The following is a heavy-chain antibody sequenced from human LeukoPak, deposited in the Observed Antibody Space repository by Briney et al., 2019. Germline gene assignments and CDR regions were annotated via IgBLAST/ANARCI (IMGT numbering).Heavy chain of an antibody. Sequence: SETLSLTCTVSGGSISSYYWSWIRQPPGKGLEWIGYIYYSGSTNYNPSLKSRVTISVDTPKNQFSLKLSSVTAADTAVYYCARGTISWSGHNWFDPWGQGTLVTVSS. CDR2: IYYSGST. D-gene: IGHD3-3*01. J-gene: IGHJ5*02. CDR1: GGSISSYY. CDR3: ARGTISWSGHNWFDP. V-gene: IGHV4-59*01.